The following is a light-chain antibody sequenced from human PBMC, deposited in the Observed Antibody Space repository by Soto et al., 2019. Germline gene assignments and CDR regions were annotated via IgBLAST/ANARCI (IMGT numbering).Light chain of an antibody. CDR3: QQHNSYPLT. Sequence: DIQLTQSPSFLSASVGDRVTITCRASQGISSYLAWYQQKPGKAPNLLIYTASTLQSGVPSRFSGSGSGTEFTLTIRSLQPEDFATYYCQQHNSYPLTFGGGTKVEIK. J-gene: IGKJ4*01. CDR1: QGISSY. V-gene: IGKV1-9*01. CDR2: TAS.